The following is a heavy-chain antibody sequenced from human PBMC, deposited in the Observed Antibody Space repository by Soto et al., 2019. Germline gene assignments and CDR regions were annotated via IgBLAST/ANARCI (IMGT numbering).Heavy chain of an antibody. J-gene: IGHJ4*02. Sequence: SQTLSLTCAISGDSVSSNSAAWNWIRQSPSRGLEWLGRTYYRSKWYNDYAVSVKSRITINPDTSKNQFSLQLNSVTPEDTAVYYCARAGIHDYIWGSYRLDYWGQGTLVTVSS. CDR2: TYYRSKWYN. CDR1: GDSVSSNSAA. V-gene: IGHV6-1*01. D-gene: IGHD3-16*02. CDR3: ARAGIHDYIWGSYRLDY.